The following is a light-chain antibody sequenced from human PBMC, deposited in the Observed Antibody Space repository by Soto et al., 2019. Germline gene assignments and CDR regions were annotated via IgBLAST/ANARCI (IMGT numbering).Light chain of an antibody. Sequence: DILMTQSPVTLSVSPGERATLSCRASQAVSINLAWYQQKPGQAPRLLIYGASTSAAGIPARFCGSGSGTEFTLTISSLQSEDFAVYYCQQYNNWPRTFGPGTKVDFK. V-gene: IGKV3-15*01. J-gene: IGKJ3*01. CDR3: QQYNNWPRT. CDR2: GAS. CDR1: QAVSIN.